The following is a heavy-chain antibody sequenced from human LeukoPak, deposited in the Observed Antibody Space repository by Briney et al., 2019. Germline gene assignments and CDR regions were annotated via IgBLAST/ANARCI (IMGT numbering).Heavy chain of an antibody. CDR3: AKNYYDTSGYQDYYYYYYMDV. CDR1: GYTFTGYY. CDR2: INPNSGGT. Sequence: GASVKVSCKASGYTFTGYYMHWVRQAPGQGLEWMGWINPNSGGTNYAQKFQGRVTMTRDTSISTAYMELSRLRSDDTAVYYCAKNYYDTSGYQDYYYYYYMDVWGKGTTVTVS. V-gene: IGHV1-2*02. J-gene: IGHJ6*03. D-gene: IGHD3-22*01.